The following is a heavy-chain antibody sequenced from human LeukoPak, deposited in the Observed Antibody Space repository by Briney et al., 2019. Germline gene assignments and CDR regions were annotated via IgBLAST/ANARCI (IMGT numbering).Heavy chain of an antibody. J-gene: IGHJ4*02. CDR2: IYYDGYT. CDR1: GGSIGTYY. CDR3: VRDRHWTNDWVFDY. V-gene: IGHV4-59*01. D-gene: IGHD1/OR15-1a*01. Sequence: SETLSLTCTVSGGSIGTYYWSWIRQPPGKGLEWIGYIYYDGYTDYNPSLKSRVTISLHTSKNQFSLKLSSVNAADTAVYYCVRDRHWTNDWVFDYWGQGTLVTVSS.